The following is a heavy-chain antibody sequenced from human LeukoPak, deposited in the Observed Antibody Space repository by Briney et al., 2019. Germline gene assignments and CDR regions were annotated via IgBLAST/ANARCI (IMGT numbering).Heavy chain of an antibody. Sequence: PGGSLRLSCAASGFTFSNYAMHWVRQAPGKGLEYVSAISSNRGSTYYANSVKGRFTISRDNSKNTLYLQMGSLRAGNMAVYYCARDRWGCTSTSCYDFGYWGQGTLVTVSS. CDR1: GFTFSNYA. CDR3: ARDRWGCTSTSCYDFGY. D-gene: IGHD2-2*01. CDR2: ISSNRGST. J-gene: IGHJ4*02. V-gene: IGHV3-64*01.